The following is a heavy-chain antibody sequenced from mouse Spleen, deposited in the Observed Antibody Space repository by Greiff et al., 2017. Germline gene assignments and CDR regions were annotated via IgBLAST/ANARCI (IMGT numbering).Heavy chain of an antibody. CDR2: ISDGGSYT. J-gene: IGHJ4*01. CDR3: AREGGYGSSRYYAMDY. D-gene: IGHD1-1*01. Sequence: EVQLVESGGGLVKPGGSLKLSCAASGFTFSSYAMSWVRQTPEKRLEWVATISDGGSYTYYPDNVKGRFTISRDNAKNNMYLQMSHLKTEDTALDYWAREGGYGSSRYYAMDYWGQGTSVTVSS. CDR1: GFTFSSYA. V-gene: IGHV5-4*01.